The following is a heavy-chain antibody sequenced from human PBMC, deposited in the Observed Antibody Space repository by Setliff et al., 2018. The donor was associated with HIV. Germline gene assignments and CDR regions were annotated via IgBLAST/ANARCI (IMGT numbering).Heavy chain of an antibody. J-gene: IGHJ3*02. V-gene: IGHV4-61*09. Sequence: TLSLTCTVSGGSIGSGSHYWSWIRQPAGKGLEWIGHIYTTGSTSYNPSLKSRVTISADTSNNQFSLRLTSMTAADTAVYYCAKTSVGATGLYAFDIWGQGTMVTVSS. CDR2: IYTTGST. CDR3: AKTSVGATGLYAFDI. CDR1: GGSIGSGSHY. D-gene: IGHD1-26*01.